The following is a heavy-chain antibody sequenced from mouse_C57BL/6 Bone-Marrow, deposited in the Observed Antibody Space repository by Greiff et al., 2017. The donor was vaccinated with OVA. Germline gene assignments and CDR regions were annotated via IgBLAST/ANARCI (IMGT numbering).Heavy chain of an antibody. Sequence: QVQLQQSGAELVRPGASVTLSCKASGYTFTDYEMHWVKQTPVHGLEWIGAIDPETGGTDYNQKFKGKAILTADKSSSTAYMELRSLTSEDSAVYYCTRGYSNDYAMDYWGQGTSVTVSS. V-gene: IGHV1-15*01. J-gene: IGHJ4*01. CDR3: TRGYSNDYAMDY. CDR1: GYTFTDYE. D-gene: IGHD2-5*01. CDR2: IDPETGGT.